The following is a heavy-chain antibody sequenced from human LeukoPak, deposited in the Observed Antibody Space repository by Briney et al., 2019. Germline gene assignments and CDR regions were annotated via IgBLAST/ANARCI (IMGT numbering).Heavy chain of an antibody. D-gene: IGHD5-24*01. CDR2: ISGSGGRS. CDR3: AKGGRDTDY. V-gene: IGHV3-23*01. J-gene: IGHJ4*02. CDR1: GFYA. Sequence: GGSLRLSCEASGFYAMSWVRQAPGKGLEWVSAISGSGGRSYYADSVKGRFTISRDNSKNTLYLQMNSLRAEDTALYYCAKGGRDTDYWGQGTLVTVSS.